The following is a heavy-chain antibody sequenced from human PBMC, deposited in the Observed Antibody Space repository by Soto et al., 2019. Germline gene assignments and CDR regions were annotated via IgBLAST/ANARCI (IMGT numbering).Heavy chain of an antibody. J-gene: IGHJ6*01. CDR2: ISATGGST. CDR3: EKPDRIRGGVDV. Sequence: PGGSLRLSCAASGFSFSNSPMSWVRQAPGKGLEWVSAISATGGSTYYADSVKGRFTISRDNSKSTVYLQMNSLRVEDTALYHGEKPDRIRGGVDVGGKGSTVTVSS. V-gene: IGHV3-23*01. D-gene: IGHD3-10*01. CDR1: GFSFSNSP.